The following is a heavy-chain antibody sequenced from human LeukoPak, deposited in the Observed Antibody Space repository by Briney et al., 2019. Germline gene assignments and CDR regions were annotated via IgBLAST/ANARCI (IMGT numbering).Heavy chain of an antibody. Sequence: GGSLRLSCAASRFTFSRYSMNWVRQAPGKGLEWVSFISSSSRHIYYADSVKGRFTISRDNARNSLYLQMNSLRAEDAAVYYCARGTYYDFPNCFDPWGQGTLVTVSS. CDR2: ISSSSRHI. CDR3: ARGTYYDFPNCFDP. CDR1: RFTFSRYS. D-gene: IGHD3-3*01. V-gene: IGHV3-21*01. J-gene: IGHJ5*02.